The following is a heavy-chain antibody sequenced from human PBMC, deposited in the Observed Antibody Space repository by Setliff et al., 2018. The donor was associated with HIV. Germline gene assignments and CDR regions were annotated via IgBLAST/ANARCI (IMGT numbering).Heavy chain of an antibody. CDR3: ARDPQLVAAKSRQHYYYGFDV. J-gene: IGHJ6*02. D-gene: IGHD2-15*01. CDR2: IYYSGST. Sequence: PSETLSLTCAVSGYSISSGDYWGWIRQPPGKGLEWIGSIYYSGSTYYNPSRNSRVTISVDTSKNQFSLKLNSVTAADTAVYYCARDPQLVAAKSRQHYYYGFDVWGQGTTVTVSS. V-gene: IGHV4-38-2*02. CDR1: GYSISSGDY.